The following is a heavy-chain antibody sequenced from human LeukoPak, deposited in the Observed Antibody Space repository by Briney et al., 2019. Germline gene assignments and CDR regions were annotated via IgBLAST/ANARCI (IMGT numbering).Heavy chain of an antibody. CDR2: IIPILGIA. D-gene: IGHD2-2*01. J-gene: IGHJ5*02. Sequence: SVKVSCKASGGTFSSYAISWVRQAPGQGLEWMGRIIPILGIANYAQKFQGRVTITADESTSTAYMELSSLRSEDTAVYYCASCEPPQYQLRGYNWFDPWGQGTLVTVSS. V-gene: IGHV1-69*04. CDR3: ASCEPPQYQLRGYNWFDP. CDR1: GGTFSSYA.